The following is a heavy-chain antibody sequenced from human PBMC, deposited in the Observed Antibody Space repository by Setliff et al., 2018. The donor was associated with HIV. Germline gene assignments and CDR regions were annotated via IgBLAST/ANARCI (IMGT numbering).Heavy chain of an antibody. CDR1: GYSISSGYY. D-gene: IGHD3-22*01. J-gene: IGHJ4*02. CDR3: ASLNYYDSSGYYPH. Sequence: SETLSLTCGVSGYSISSGYYWGWIRQPPGKGLEWIGFVSYTGTTHYNPSLKSRVTISVDTPKNQFSLKLSSVTAADTAVYYCASLNYYDSSGYYPHWGQGTLVTVSS. CDR2: VSYTGTT. V-gene: IGHV4-38-2*01.